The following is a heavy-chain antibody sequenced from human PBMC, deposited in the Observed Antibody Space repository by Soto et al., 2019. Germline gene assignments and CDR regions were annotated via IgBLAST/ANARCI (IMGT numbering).Heavy chain of an antibody. J-gene: IGHJ5*02. Sequence: SETLSLTCAVYGGSFSGYYWSWIRQPPGKGLEWIGEINHSGSTNYNPSLKSRVTISVDTSKNQFSLKLSSVTAADTAVYYCARVGGAAGSNWFDPWGQGTLVTVSS. D-gene: IGHD6-13*01. V-gene: IGHV4-34*01. CDR1: GGSFSGYY. CDR3: ARVGGAAGSNWFDP. CDR2: INHSGST.